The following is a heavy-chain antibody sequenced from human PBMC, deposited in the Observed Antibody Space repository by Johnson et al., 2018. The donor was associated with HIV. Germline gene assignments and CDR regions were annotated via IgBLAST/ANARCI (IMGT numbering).Heavy chain of an antibody. CDR3: AKDSLDGAFDV. Sequence: QVQLVESGGGVVQPGGSLRLSCAASGFTFSSYGMHWVRQAPGKGLEWVAFIRYDGTNKWFADSVKGRFTISRDNSKNTLDLQMNSLTAEDTAVYYCAKDSLDGAFDVWGQGTMVTVSS. CDR1: GFTFSSYG. CDR2: IRYDGTNK. V-gene: IGHV3-30*02. D-gene: IGHD3-16*02. J-gene: IGHJ3*01.